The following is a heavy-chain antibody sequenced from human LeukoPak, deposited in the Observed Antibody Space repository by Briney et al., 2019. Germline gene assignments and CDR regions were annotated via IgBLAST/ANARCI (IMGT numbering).Heavy chain of an antibody. Sequence: SETLSLTCTVSGGSISSYYWSWIRQPAGQGLEWIGRIYTSGSTNYNPSLTSRVTMSVDTSKNQFSLKLSSVTAADTAVYYCARVRYCSSTSCREDAFDIWGQGTMVTVSS. CDR1: GGSISSYY. CDR2: IYTSGST. J-gene: IGHJ3*02. CDR3: ARVRYCSSTSCREDAFDI. D-gene: IGHD2-2*01. V-gene: IGHV4-4*07.